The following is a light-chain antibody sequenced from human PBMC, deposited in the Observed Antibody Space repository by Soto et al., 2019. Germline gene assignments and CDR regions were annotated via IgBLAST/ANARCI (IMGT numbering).Light chain of an antibody. Sequence: EMVLTQSPVTLYRSPGERATLSCRASQSVSNNYLAWYQQKPGQAPRLLIYGASNRATGIPDRFSGSGSGTDFTLTISRLEPEDFAVYYCQQYGSSGTFGQGTKVDIK. CDR2: GAS. J-gene: IGKJ1*01. CDR1: QSVSNNY. V-gene: IGKV3-20*01. CDR3: QQYGSSGT.